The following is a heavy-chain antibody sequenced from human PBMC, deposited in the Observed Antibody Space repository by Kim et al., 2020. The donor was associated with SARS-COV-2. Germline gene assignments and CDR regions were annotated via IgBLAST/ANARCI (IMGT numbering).Heavy chain of an antibody. D-gene: IGHD2-2*01. Sequence: GGSLRLSCAASGFTFSSYAMNWDRQAPGKGLEWVSIISGSGGNTYYADSVKGRFTISRDNSRNTLYLQINSLRAEDTAVYYCAKDGPRGCTSASCSSPDVWGQGTTVTVSS. J-gene: IGHJ6*02. V-gene: IGHV3-23*01. CDR2: ISGSGGNT. CDR3: AKDGPRGCTSASCSSPDV. CDR1: GFTFSSYA.